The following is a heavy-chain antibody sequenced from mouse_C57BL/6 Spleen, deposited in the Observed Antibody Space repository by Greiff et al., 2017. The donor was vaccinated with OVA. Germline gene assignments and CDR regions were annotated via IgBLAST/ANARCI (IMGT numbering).Heavy chain of an antibody. CDR1: GFTFTDYY. J-gene: IGHJ2*01. CDR2: IRNKANGYTT. V-gene: IGHV7-3*01. Sequence: EVQVVESGGGLVQPGGSLSLSCAASGFTFTDYYMSWVRQPPGKALEWLGFIRNKANGYTTEYSASVKGRFTISRDNSQSILYLQMNALRAEDSATYYCARSSYDYPLDYWGQGTTLTVSS. CDR3: ARSSYDYPLDY. D-gene: IGHD2-4*01.